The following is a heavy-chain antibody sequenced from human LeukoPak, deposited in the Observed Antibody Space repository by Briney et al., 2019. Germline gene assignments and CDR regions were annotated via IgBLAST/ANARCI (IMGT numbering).Heavy chain of an antibody. CDR1: GFSFSSYT. Sequence: GGSLRLSCAASGFSFSSYTMHWVRQAPGKGLEWVAVISYDGTYKYYADSVKGRFTISRDNAKNSLYLQMNSLRAEDTAVYYCARDLENCSGGSCLRYYYGMDVWGQGTTVTVSS. V-gene: IGHV3-30-3*01. CDR3: ARDLENCSGGSCLRYYYGMDV. D-gene: IGHD2-15*01. CDR2: ISYDGTYK. J-gene: IGHJ6*02.